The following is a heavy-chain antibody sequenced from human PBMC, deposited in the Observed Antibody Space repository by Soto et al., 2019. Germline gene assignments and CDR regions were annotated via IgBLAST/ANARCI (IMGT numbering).Heavy chain of an antibody. CDR2: INPSGGST. V-gene: IGHV1-46*03. D-gene: IGHD4-4*01. CDR1: GYTFTSYY. CDR3: ARDLRIGTTVTSGDY. J-gene: IGHJ4*02. Sequence: GASVKVSCKASGYTFTSYYMHWVRQAPGQGLEWMGIINPSGGSTSYAQKFQGRVTMTRDTSTSTVYMELSSLRSEDTAVYYCARDLRIGTTVTSGDYWGQRTLVTVSS.